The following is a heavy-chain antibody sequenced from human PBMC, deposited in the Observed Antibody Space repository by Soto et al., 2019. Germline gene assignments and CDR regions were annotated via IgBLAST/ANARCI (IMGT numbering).Heavy chain of an antibody. CDR3: AKDQSDYDFWSGYPDY. CDR2: ISYDGSNK. J-gene: IGHJ4*02. CDR1: GFTFSSCG. Sequence: GGSLRLSCAAAGFTFSSCGMHWVRQAPGKGLEWVAVISYDGSNKYYADSVKGRFTISRDNSKNTLYLQMNSLRAEDTAVYYCAKDQSDYDFWSGYPDYWGRGTLVTVSS. V-gene: IGHV3-30*18. D-gene: IGHD3-3*01.